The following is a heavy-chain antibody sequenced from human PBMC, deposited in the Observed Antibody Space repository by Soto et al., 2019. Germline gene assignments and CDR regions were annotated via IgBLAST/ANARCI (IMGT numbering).Heavy chain of an antibody. CDR3: ARAPSSDYGMDV. CDR1: GYTFTTYS. J-gene: IGHJ6*02. V-gene: IGHV1-46*01. D-gene: IGHD3-3*01. Sequence: QVQLVQSGAEVKKPGASVKVSCKASGYTFTTYSMHWVRQAPGQGLQWMGIINPSGGSTRYAQKFQGRVTMTRDTSTSTVYMALSSLRSEDTAVYYCARAPSSDYGMDVWGQGTTVTVSS. CDR2: INPSGGST.